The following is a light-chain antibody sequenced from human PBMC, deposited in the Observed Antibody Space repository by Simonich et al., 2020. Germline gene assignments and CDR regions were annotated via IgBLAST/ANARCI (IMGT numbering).Light chain of an antibody. CDR1: QSVLYSPNNKNY. V-gene: IGKV4-1*01. CDR2: WAS. Sequence: DIVMTQSPDSLAVSLGERATINCKSSQSVLYSPNNKNYLAWYQQKPGKLPKLPIYWASTRESGVPDRFSGSGSGTDFTLTISSLQAEDVAVYYCQQYYSTPPTFGQGTKVEIK. CDR3: QQYYSTPPT. J-gene: IGKJ1*01.